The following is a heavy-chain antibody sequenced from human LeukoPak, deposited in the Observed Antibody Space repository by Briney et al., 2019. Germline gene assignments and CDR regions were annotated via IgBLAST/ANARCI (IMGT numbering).Heavy chain of an antibody. CDR3: AKDPDCTNGICYTFFDY. J-gene: IGHJ4*02. D-gene: IGHD2-8*01. Sequence: GGSLRLSCAASGFTFSTYSMNWVRQAPGKGLEWVSSISTSSSYIYYADSVKGRFTISRDNSKNTLYLQMNSLRAEDTAVYYCAKDPDCTNGICYTFFDYWGQGTLVTVSS. CDR2: ISTSSSYI. CDR1: GFTFSTYS. V-gene: IGHV3-21*04.